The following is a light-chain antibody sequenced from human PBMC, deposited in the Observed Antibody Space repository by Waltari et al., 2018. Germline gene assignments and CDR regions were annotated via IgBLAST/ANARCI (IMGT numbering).Light chain of an antibody. J-gene: IGLJ2*01. V-gene: IGLV3-25*02. Sequence: SYELTQPPPVSVSPGQTARITCSGEILANKYAQWFQQKPGQAPVLVTYKDRVRPSGVPEPFYSSSSRARHAWTITGAQAEGEAGYYCQSVDSSGTLRVFGGGTRLTVL. CDR1: ILANKY. CDR3: QSVDSSGTLRV. CDR2: KDR.